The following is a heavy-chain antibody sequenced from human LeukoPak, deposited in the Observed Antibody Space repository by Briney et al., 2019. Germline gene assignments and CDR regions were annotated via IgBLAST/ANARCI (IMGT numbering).Heavy chain of an antibody. D-gene: IGHD3-10*01. CDR2: ISSSGTTI. CDR1: GGSFSGYY. J-gene: IGHJ4*02. CDR3: AKFGAITPDDY. V-gene: IGHV3-11*01. Sequence: LSLTCAVYGGSFSGYYWSWIRQPPGKGLEWLSYISSSGTTINYADSVKGRFTISRDTAKNSLYLQMNSLRAEDTAVYYCAKFGAITPDDYWGQGTLVTVSS.